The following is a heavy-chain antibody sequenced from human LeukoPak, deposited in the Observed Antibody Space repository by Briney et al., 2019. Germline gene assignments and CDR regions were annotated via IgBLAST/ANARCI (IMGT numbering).Heavy chain of an antibody. D-gene: IGHD2-21*01. CDR1: GGSISSSSYY. V-gene: IGHV4-39*07. J-gene: IGHJ3*02. CDR2: IYHSGST. Sequence: SETLSLTCTVSGGSISSSSYYWGWIRQPPGKGLEWIGSIYHSGSTYYNPSLKSRVTISVDTSKNQFSLKLSSVTAADTAVYYCAREGDSDAFDIWGQGTMVTVSS. CDR3: AREGDSDAFDI.